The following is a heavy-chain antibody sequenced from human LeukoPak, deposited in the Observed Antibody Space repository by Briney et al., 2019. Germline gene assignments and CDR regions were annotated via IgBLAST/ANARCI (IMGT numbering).Heavy chain of an antibody. Sequence: GGSLRLSCAASGFTFSSYSMNWVRQAPGKGLEWVSSISSSSSYIYYADSVKGRFTISRDNAKNSLYLQMNSLRAEDTAVYCCARGGYDSQSYYYYYMDVWGKGTTVTISS. CDR1: GFTFSSYS. CDR2: ISSSSSYI. CDR3: ARGGYDSQSYYYYYMDV. V-gene: IGHV3-21*01. D-gene: IGHD5-12*01. J-gene: IGHJ6*03.